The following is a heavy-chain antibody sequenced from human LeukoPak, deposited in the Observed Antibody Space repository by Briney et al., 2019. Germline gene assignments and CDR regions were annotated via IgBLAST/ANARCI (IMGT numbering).Heavy chain of an antibody. J-gene: IGHJ4*02. CDR1: GYTFTSYG. Sequence: ASVKVSCKASGYTFTSYGISWVRQAPGQGLEWMGWISAYNGNTNYAQKLQGRVTMTTDTSTSTAYMELRSLRSDDTAVYYCARDTTMVRGVIPFDYWGQGTLVTVSS. CDR2: ISAYNGNT. CDR3: ARDTTMVRGVIPFDY. D-gene: IGHD3-10*01. V-gene: IGHV1-18*01.